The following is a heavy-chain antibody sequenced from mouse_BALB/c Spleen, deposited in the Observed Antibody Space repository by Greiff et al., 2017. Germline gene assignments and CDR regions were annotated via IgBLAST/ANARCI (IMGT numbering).Heavy chain of an antibody. J-gene: IGHJ4*01. CDR3: VRHYAMDY. V-gene: IGHV10-1*02. Sequence: EVLLVESGGGLVQPEGSLKLSCAASGFTFNTYAMNWVRQAPGKGLEWVARIRSKSNNYATYYADSVKDRFTISRDDSQSMLYLQMNNLKTEDTAMYYCVRHYAMDYWGQGTSVTVSS. CDR2: IRSKSNNYAT. CDR1: GFTFNTYA.